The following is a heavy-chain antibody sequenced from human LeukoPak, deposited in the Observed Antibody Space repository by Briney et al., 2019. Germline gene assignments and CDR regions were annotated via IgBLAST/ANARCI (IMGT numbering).Heavy chain of an antibody. V-gene: IGHV4-31*03. CDR2: IYYSGST. Sequence: PSETLSLTCTVSGASISIGFYYWSWIRQHPGKGLEWIGYIYYSGSTHYNPSLKSRVTMSVDTSKNQFSLKLSSVTAADTAVYYCARGPYRNSFDYWGQGTLVTVSS. CDR1: GASISIGFYY. D-gene: IGHD4-11*01. J-gene: IGHJ4*02. CDR3: ARGPYRNSFDY.